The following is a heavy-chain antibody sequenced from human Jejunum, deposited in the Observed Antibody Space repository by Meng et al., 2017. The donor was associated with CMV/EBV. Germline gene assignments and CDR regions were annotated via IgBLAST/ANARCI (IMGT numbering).Heavy chain of an antibody. CDR1: GFNFRGWS. CDR2: IAGCSATYI. Sequence: AGSGFNFRGWSMNWLRLAPGKGLEWVASIAGCSATYIYYGDSVEGRFTISRDNARSLLYLQMNNLRPEDSAVYYCARDNDFTNYYWGQGTLVTVSS. V-gene: IGHV3-21*06. CDR3: ARDNDFTNYY. D-gene: IGHD4-11*01. J-gene: IGHJ4*02.